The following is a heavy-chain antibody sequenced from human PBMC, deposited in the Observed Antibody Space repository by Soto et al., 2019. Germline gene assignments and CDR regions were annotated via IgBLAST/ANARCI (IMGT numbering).Heavy chain of an antibody. V-gene: IGHV1-69*13. Sequence: GASVKVSCKASGGTFSSYAISWVRQAPGQGLEWMGGIIPIFGTTNYAQKFQGRVTITADESTSTAYMELSSLRSEDTAVYYCSRDFRYCSGGSIFGQYGMDVWGQGTTVTVSS. J-gene: IGHJ6*02. CDR1: GGTFSSYA. CDR3: SRDFRYCSGGSIFGQYGMDV. D-gene: IGHD2-15*01. CDR2: IIPIFGTT.